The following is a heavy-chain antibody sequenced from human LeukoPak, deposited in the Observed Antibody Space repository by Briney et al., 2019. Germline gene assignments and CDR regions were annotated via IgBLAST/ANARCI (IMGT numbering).Heavy chain of an antibody. D-gene: IGHD3-10*01. CDR1: GYTFTGYY. CDR2: INPNSGGT. CDR3: ARGPVLLWFGVSYYMDV. V-gene: IGHV1-2*02. J-gene: IGHJ6*03. Sequence: GASVKVSCKASGYTFTGYYMRWVRQAPGQGLEWMGWINPNSGGTNYAQKFQGRVTMTRDTSISTAYMELSRLRSDDTAVYYCARGPVLLWFGVSYYMDVWGKGTTVTISS.